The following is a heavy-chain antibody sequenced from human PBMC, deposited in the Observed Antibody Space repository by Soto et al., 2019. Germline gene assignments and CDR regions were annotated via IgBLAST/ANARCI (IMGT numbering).Heavy chain of an antibody. V-gene: IGHV1-2*02. D-gene: IGHD3-9*01. CDR2: IFPKSGGT. Sequence: QELLMQSGADMKKPGASVKVSCKSSGFSFTNYYLHWVRQAPEQGPEWMGWIFPKSGGTRSAQRFRDRLTLTTDTSITTAYLELTSLSPDDTAIYFCAREGMFHYETADYYPSNYGLDVWGQGTTVTVPS. J-gene: IGHJ6*02. CDR1: GFSFTNYY. CDR3: AREGMFHYETADYYPSNYGLDV.